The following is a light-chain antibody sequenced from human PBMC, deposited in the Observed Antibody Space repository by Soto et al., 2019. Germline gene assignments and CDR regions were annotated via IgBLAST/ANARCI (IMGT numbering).Light chain of an antibody. CDR1: HSVNNS. V-gene: IGKV3-20*01. CDR2: GAS. Sequence: EVVLTQSPGTLSLSPGDRATLSCRASHSVNNSLAWYQQKPGQPPRLVLYGASSRATGIPDRFSGSGSGTDFTLIISRLEPEDFAVFYWQQDGTSARGFGPGTKLEIK. CDR3: QQDGTSARG. J-gene: IGKJ3*01.